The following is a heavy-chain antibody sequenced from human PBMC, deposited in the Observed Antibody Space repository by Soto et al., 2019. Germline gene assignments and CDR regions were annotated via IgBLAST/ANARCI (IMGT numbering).Heavy chain of an antibody. CDR2: IYWDDNE. V-gene: IGHV2-5*02. D-gene: IGHD2-15*01. CDR3: AHTPAGCSPSRCYPDAFDI. Sequence: QITLKESDPPLVKPTQTLTLTCTFSWFSLTTSGVGVGWIRQPPGTALEWLALIYWDDNEQSSPSLKSRLTVTKDSTNNQVVLTMTTVDPLDTATYYCAHTPAGCSPSRCYPDAFDIWGQGKMVTVSS. J-gene: IGHJ3*02. CDR1: WFSLTTSGVG.